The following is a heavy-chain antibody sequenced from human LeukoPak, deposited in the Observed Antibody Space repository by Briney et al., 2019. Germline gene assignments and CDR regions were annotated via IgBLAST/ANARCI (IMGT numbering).Heavy chain of an antibody. D-gene: IGHD5-18*01. CDR2: ISGSGGST. CDR3: AKPVDTAMVKYYYYGMDV. J-gene: IGHJ6*02. CDR1: GFTFSSYA. V-gene: IGHV3-23*01. Sequence: GGSLRLSCAASGFTFSSYAMSWVRQAPGKGLEWVSAISGSGGSTYYADSVKGRFTISRDNSKNTLYLQMNSLRAEDTAVYYCAKPVDTAMVKYYYYGMDVWGQGTTVTVSS.